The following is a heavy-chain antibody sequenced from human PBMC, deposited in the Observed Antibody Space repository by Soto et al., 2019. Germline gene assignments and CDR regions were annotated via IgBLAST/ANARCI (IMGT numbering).Heavy chain of an antibody. D-gene: IGHD3-22*01. Sequence: GASVKVSCKASGYTFTSSGISWVRQAPGQGLEWMGWISAYNGNTNYAQKLQGRVTMTTDTSTSTAYMELRSLRSDDTAVYYCARVSIYYDSSGYPLSDYWGQGTLVTVSS. CDR2: ISAYNGNT. V-gene: IGHV1-18*01. CDR1: GYTFTSSG. CDR3: ARVSIYYDSSGYPLSDY. J-gene: IGHJ4*02.